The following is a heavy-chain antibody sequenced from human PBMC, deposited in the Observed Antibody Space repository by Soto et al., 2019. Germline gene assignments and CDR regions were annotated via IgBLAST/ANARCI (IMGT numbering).Heavy chain of an antibody. CDR2: IYHSGST. V-gene: IGHV4-61*01. D-gene: IGHD2-8*01. J-gene: IGHJ6*02. Sequence: SETLSLTCTVSGGSVSSGNDYWSWIRQPPVKGLEWIGYIYHSGSTNYNPSLKSRLTISGDTSKNQVSLKLTSVTAADTAVYYCARDNGHLERYYYGMDVWGQGTTVTVSS. CDR3: ARDNGHLERYYYGMDV. CDR1: GGSVSSGNDY.